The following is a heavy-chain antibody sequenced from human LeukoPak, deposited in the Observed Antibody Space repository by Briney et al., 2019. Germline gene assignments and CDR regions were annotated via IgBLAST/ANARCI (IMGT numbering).Heavy chain of an antibody. V-gene: IGHV5-51*01. CDR1: GSHFTNFW. J-gene: IGHJ4*02. CDR3: ARLPGARNGGSCYLDY. Sequence: GESLKISCKGSGSHFTNFWIGWVRPMPGKGLEWMGIIYPGESDTRYSPSFQGQVTFSADKSISATYLQWSSMKPSNTTLYYSARLPGARNGGSCYLDYWGQGTLVSVSS. CDR2: IYPGESDT. D-gene: IGHD2-15*01.